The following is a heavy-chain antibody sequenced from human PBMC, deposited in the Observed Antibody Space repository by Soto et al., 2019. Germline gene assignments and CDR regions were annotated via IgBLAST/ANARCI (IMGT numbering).Heavy chain of an antibody. CDR1: GGSISSYY. Sequence: SETLSLTCTVSGGSISSYYWSWIRQPPGKGLEWIGYIYYSGSTNYNPSLKSRVTISVDTSKNQFSLKLSSVTAADTAVYYCAREYSSSEYDAFDIWGQGTMVTVSS. CDR2: IYYSGST. D-gene: IGHD6-6*01. CDR3: AREYSSSEYDAFDI. V-gene: IGHV4-59*01. J-gene: IGHJ3*02.